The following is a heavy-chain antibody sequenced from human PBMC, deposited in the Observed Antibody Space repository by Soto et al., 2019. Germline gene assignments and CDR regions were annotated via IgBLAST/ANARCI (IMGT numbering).Heavy chain of an antibody. V-gene: IGHV1-18*01. D-gene: IGHD3-22*01. CDR3: ATQYYYDSSGNPDYYYYGMDV. CDR1: GYTFTSYG. Sequence: ASVKVSCQASGYTFTSYGISWVRQAPGQGLEWMGWISAYNGNTNYAQKFQGRVTMTRDTSTSTVYMELSSLRSEDTAVYYCATQYYYDSSGNPDYYYYGMDVWGQGTTVTVSS. J-gene: IGHJ6*02. CDR2: ISAYNGNT.